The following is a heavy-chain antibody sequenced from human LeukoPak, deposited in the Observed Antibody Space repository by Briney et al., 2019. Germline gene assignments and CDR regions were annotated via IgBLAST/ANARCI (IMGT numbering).Heavy chain of an antibody. D-gene: IGHD4-23*01. CDR3: AKVTTVVGFDY. Sequence: GRSLRVSCAASGFTFSSYGMHWVRQAPGKGLEWVAVISYDGSNKYYADSVKGRFTISRDNSKNTLYLQMNSLRAEDTAVYYCAKVTTVVGFDYWGQGTLVTVSS. CDR2: ISYDGSNK. V-gene: IGHV3-30*18. CDR1: GFTFSSYG. J-gene: IGHJ4*02.